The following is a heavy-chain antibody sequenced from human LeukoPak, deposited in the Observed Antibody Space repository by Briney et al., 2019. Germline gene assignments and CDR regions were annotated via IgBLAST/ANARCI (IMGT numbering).Heavy chain of an antibody. D-gene: IGHD3-3*01. J-gene: IGHJ4*02. CDR3: ARASRFLEWLSPPDY. V-gene: IGHV1-69*13. Sequence: SVKVSCKASGGTFSSYAISWVRQAPGQGLEWTGGIIPIFGTANYAQKFQGRVTITADESTSTAYMELSSLRSEDTAVYYCARASRFLEWLSPPDYWGQGTLVTVSS. CDR2: IIPIFGTA. CDR1: GGTFSSYA.